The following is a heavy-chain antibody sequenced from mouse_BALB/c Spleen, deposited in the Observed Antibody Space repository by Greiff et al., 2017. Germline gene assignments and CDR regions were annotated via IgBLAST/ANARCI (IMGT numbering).Heavy chain of an antibody. V-gene: IGHV1-69*02. D-gene: IGHD2-4*01. Sequence: QVQLQQPGAELVKPGASVKLSCKASGYTFTSYWMHWVKQRPGQGLEWIGEIDPSDSYTNYNQKFKGKATLTVDKSSSTAYMQLSSLTSEDSAVYYCARSPTMISAMDYWGQGTTLTVSS. CDR1: GYTFTSYW. J-gene: IGHJ2*01. CDR3: ARSPTMISAMDY. CDR2: IDPSDSYT.